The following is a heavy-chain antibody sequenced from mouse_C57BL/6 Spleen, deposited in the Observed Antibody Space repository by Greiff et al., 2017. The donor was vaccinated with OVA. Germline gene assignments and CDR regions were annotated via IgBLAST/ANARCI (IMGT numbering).Heavy chain of an antibody. J-gene: IGHJ3*01. CDR1: GYTFTSYG. D-gene: IGHD3-1*01. CDR2: IRSNGGST. V-gene: IGHV1-64*01. CDR3: KPGFYP. Sequence: QVQLQQSGADLVKPGASVKLSCTASGYTFTSYGMHWVKQTPGKGLEWIGMIRSNGGSTNYTENVKSKATLTVDKSASTAYMQLSSLTSEDSAVYYCKPGFYPWGQGTPVTVSA.